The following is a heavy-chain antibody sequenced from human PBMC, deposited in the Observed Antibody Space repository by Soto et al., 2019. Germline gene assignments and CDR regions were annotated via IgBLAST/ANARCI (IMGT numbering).Heavy chain of an antibody. CDR1: GFTFSLYG. J-gene: IGHJ4*02. CDR2: IWNDGGAK. V-gene: IGHV3-33*08. CDR3: ARVVHNGYDLYFDY. D-gene: IGHD5-12*01. Sequence: GALTLSCAASGFTFSLYGMHWVRQAPGKGLEWVAVIWNDGGAKNYADAVKGRITLSDDSYKNTLHLEMNSLRVEETAVYYCARVVHNGYDLYFDYWGQGTPVTVSS.